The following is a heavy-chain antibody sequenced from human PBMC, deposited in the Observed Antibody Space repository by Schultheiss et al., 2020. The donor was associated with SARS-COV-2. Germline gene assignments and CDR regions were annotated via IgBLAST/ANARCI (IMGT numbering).Heavy chain of an antibody. CDR3: AHWPYYYGMDV. J-gene: IGHJ6*02. V-gene: IGHV2-5*02. CDR2: IDWDDDK. CDR1: GFSLSNARMC. Sequence: SGPTLVKPTETLTLTCTVSGFSLSNARMCVGWVRQPPGKALEWLALIDWDDDKRYSPSLKSRLTITKDTSKNQVVLTMTNMDPVDTATYYCAHWPYYYGMDVWGQGTTVTVSS.